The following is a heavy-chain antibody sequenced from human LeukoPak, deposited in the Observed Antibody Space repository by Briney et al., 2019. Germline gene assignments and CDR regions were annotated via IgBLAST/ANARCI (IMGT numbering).Heavy chain of an antibody. CDR1: GGTFSSYA. CDR2: IIPILGIA. Sequence: ASVKVSCKASGGTFSSYAISWVRQAPGQGLEWMGRIIPILGIANYAQKFQGRVTITADKSTSTAYMELSSLRSEDTAVYYCAREKDIVVVPAAGFDYWGQGTLVTVSS. D-gene: IGHD2-2*01. J-gene: IGHJ4*02. CDR3: AREKDIVVVPAAGFDY. V-gene: IGHV1-69*04.